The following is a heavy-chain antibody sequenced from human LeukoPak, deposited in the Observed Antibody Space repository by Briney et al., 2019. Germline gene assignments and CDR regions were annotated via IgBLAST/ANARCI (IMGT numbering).Heavy chain of an antibody. CDR2: IGGRGGST. CDR3: GKEGGA. Sequence: GGSLRLSCAASGFRFSDFTMTWVRPAPGKGPEWVSAIGGRGGSTYYADSLGGRFTISRDNSKDMLYLQMNSLKVEDTATYYCGKEGGAWGQGTKVTVSS. V-gene: IGHV3-23*01. D-gene: IGHD3-16*01. CDR1: GFRFSDFT. J-gene: IGHJ5*02.